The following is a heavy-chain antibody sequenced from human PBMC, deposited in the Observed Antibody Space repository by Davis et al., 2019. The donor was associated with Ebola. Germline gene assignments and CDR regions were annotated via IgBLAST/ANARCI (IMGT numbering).Heavy chain of an antibody. D-gene: IGHD6-19*01. CDR2: ISYDGSNK. CDR3: ARVRSSGWYNWFDP. CDR1: GFTFSSYG. Sequence: GESLKISCAASGFTFSSYGMHRVRQAPGKGLEWVAVISYDGSNKYYADSVKGRFTISRDNSKNTLYLQMNSLRTEDTAVYYCARVRSSGWYNWFDPWGQGTLVTVSS. V-gene: IGHV3-30*03. J-gene: IGHJ5*02.